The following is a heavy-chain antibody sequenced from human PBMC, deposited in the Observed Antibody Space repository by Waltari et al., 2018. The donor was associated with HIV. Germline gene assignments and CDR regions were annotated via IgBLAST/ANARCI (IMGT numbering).Heavy chain of an antibody. J-gene: IGHJ4*02. CDR2: IYYSGST. CDR3: ARAQAGYSSGWFAFPTLDY. CDR1: GGSISSYY. D-gene: IGHD6-19*01. Sequence: QVQLQESGPGLVKPSETLSLTCTVSGGSISSYYWSWIRPPPGKGLEWIGYIYYSGSTNYNPSLKSRVTISVDTSKKQFSVKLSSVTAADTAVYYCARAQAGYSSGWFAFPTLDYWGQGTLVTVSS. V-gene: IGHV4-59*01.